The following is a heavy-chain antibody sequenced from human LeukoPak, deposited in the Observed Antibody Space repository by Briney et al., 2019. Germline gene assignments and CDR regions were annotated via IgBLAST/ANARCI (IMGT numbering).Heavy chain of an antibody. CDR1: GFTFSDYY. Sequence: GGSLRLSCAASGFTFSDYYMNWIRQAPGKGLEWVSYISGSGSTIYYADSVKGRFTISRDNAKNSLFLHMNSLRAEDTAVYYCARGLSRYSAYDEAPGYMDVWGKGTTVTVSS. D-gene: IGHD5-12*01. CDR2: ISGSGSTI. CDR3: ARGLSRYSAYDEAPGYMDV. J-gene: IGHJ6*03. V-gene: IGHV3-11*04.